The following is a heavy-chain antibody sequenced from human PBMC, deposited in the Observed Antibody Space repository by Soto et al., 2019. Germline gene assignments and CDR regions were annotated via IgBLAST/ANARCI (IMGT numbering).Heavy chain of an antibody. D-gene: IGHD6-13*01. CDR3: RSSSRYSTDV. V-gene: IGHV4-39*01. J-gene: IGHJ6*02. CDR2: IYGTGNT. Sequence: QLQLQESGPGLVKPSETLSLSCTVSGGSITSSFYWGWIRQPPGKGLEWIGSIYGTGNTYYNPSLQGRFTISADTSKNQFSLNLISVTAADTAVYYCRSSSRYSTDVWGQGATVTVSS. CDR1: GGSITSSFY.